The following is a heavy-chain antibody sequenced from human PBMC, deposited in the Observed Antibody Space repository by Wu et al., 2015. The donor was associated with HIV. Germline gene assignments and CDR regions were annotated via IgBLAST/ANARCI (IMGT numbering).Heavy chain of an antibody. CDR1: GYTFSAYD. CDR2: MNPNSGNT. CDR3: ARAASFFYDKHGYYRNWYFDV. Sequence: QVQLVQSETEMKKPGASLKVSCKASGYTFSAYDINWVRQAPGQGLEWVGWMNPNSGNTGYPQKFQGRVTMTRDTSISTAYMELSSLKSEDTAVYYCARAASFFYDKHGYYRNWYFDVWGRGTWSLS. J-gene: IGHJ2*01. V-gene: IGHV1-8*01. D-gene: IGHD3-22*01.